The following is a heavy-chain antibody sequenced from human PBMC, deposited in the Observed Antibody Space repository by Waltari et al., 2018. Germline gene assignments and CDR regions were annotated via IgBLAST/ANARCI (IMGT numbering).Heavy chain of an antibody. Sequence: QVQLVQSGAEVKMPGASVKVSCKASGYIFPGHDIAWVRQAPGQGLEWMGWISAYNGNTNYARRLQGRVTMTTDTSTGTAYMELRSLRSDDTAIYFCARRPYSSGWSDFDYWGQGTLVTVSS. CDR3: ARRPYSSGWSDFDY. J-gene: IGHJ4*02. V-gene: IGHV1-18*01. CDR2: ISAYNGNT. CDR1: GYIFPGHD. D-gene: IGHD6-19*01.